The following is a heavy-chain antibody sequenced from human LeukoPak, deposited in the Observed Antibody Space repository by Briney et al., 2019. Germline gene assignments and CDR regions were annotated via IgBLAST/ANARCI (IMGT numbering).Heavy chain of an antibody. CDR2: IKQDGSEK. CDR1: GFTFSSYW. V-gene: IGHV3-7*01. D-gene: IGHD3-3*01. CDR3: AREGNDFWSGYYGGLFDY. Sequence: PGGSLRLSCAASGFTFSSYWRSWVRQAPGKGLEWVANIKQDGSEKYYVDSVKGRFTISRDNAKNSVYLQMNSLRAEETAVYYCAREGNDFWSGYYGGLFDYWGQGTLVTVSS. J-gene: IGHJ4*02.